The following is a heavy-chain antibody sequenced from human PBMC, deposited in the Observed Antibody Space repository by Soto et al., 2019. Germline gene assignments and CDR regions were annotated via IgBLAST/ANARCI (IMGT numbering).Heavy chain of an antibody. V-gene: IGHV3-66*01. CDR1: GFTVSSNY. CDR2: IYSGGST. D-gene: IGHD5-12*01. J-gene: IGHJ6*03. Sequence: GGSLRLSCAASGFTVSSNYMSWFRQAPGKGLEWVSVIYSGGSTYYADSVKDRFTISRDNSKNTLYLQMNSLRAEDTAVYYCARVTRDIVATYYYYYMDVWGKGTTVTVSS. CDR3: ARVTRDIVATYYYYYMDV.